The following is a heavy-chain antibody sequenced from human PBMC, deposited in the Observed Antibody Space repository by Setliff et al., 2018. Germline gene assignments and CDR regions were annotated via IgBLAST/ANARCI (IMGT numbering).Heavy chain of an antibody. D-gene: IGHD3-16*02. CDR2: IYYSGST. Sequence: PSETLSLTCTVSGGSISSGGYYWSWIRQHPGKGLEWIGYIYYSGSTYYNPSLKSRVTISVDTSKNQFSLKLSSVTAADTAVYYCARVPLMIAIRHAFDIWGSYRFEGYYYYGMDVWGQGTTVTVSS. CDR3: ARVPLMIAIRHAFDIWGSYRFEGYYYYGMDV. V-gene: IGHV4-31*03. J-gene: IGHJ6*02. CDR1: GGSISSGGYY.